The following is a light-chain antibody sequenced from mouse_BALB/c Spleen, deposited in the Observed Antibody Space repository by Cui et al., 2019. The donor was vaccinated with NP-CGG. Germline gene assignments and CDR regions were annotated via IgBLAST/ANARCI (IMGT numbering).Light chain of an antibody. CDR1: TGAVTTSNY. V-gene: IGLV1*01. CDR2: GTN. Sequence: QAVVTQESALTTTPGETVTLTFRSSTGAVTTSNYANWVQEKPDHLFTGLIGGTNNRAPGVPARFSGSLIGDKAALTITRAQTDDEAIYFCALWYSNHWVFGGGTKLTVL. J-gene: IGLJ1*01. CDR3: ALWYSNHWV.